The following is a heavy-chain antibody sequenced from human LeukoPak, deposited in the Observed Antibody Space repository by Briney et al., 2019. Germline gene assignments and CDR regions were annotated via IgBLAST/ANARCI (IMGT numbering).Heavy chain of an antibody. CDR3: AREGPPAGHAFAY. CDR1: GFTFSSYW. J-gene: IGHJ4*02. Sequence: GGSLRLSCAASGFTFSSYWMHWVRQAPGKGLVWVSRINTDGSSTSYADSVKGRFTISRDNAKNTLYLQMNSLRVEDTAVYYCAREGPPAGHAFAYWGQGPLVTVSS. V-gene: IGHV3-74*01. CDR2: INTDGSST.